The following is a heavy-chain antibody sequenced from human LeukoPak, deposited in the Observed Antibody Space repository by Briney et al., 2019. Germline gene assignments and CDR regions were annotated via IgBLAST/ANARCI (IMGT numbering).Heavy chain of an antibody. J-gene: IGHJ5*02. CDR3: ARAPFGVDNYPQYNWFGP. Sequence: SETLSLTCDVSGSSISNTYSWGWIRQPPGKGLEWIGTIYHSGSTYYNPSLESRVSISVDTSKNQFSLKLSSVTAADTAVYYCARAPFGVDNYPQYNWFGPWGQGTLVTVSS. CDR2: IYHSGST. V-gene: IGHV4-38-2*01. CDR1: GSSISNTYS. D-gene: IGHD3-3*01.